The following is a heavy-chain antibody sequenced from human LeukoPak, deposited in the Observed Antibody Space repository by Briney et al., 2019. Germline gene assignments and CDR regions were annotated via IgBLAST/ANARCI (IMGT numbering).Heavy chain of an antibody. CDR1: GFTFSSYG. D-gene: IGHD2-2*01. CDR2: ISYDGSNK. V-gene: IGHV3-30*18. J-gene: IGHJ6*04. Sequence: GGSLRLSCAASGFTFSSYGMHWVRQAPGKGLEWVAVISYDGSNKYYADSVKGRFTISRDNSKNTLYLQMNSLRAEDTAVYYCAKELKYPVVVPAAPRGEMDVWGKGTTVTVSS. CDR3: AKELKYPVVVPAAPRGEMDV.